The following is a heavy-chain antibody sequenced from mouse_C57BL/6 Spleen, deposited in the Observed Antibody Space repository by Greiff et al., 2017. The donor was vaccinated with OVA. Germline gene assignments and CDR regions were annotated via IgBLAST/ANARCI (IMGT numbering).Heavy chain of an antibody. CDR1: GFTFSSYG. CDR2: ISSGGSYT. V-gene: IGHV5-6*02. CDR3: ARDYDGFPYYFDY. J-gene: IGHJ2*01. D-gene: IGHD2-3*01. Sequence: EVMLVESGGDLVKPGGSLKLSCAASGFTFSSYGMSWVRQTPDKRLEWVATISSGGSYTYYPDSVKGRFTISRDNAKNTLYLQMSSLKSEDTAMYYCARDYDGFPYYFDYWGQGTTLTVSS.